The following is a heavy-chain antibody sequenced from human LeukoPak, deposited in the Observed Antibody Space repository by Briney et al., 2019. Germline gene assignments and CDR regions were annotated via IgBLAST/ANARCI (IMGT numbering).Heavy chain of an antibody. CDR3: ATDSGYNAFDV. Sequence: GGSLRLSCAASGFTFSSYGMHWVRQAPGKGLEWVAVIWCDGSNKYYADSVKGRFTISRDNAKNSLYLQMNSLGVEDTAVYYCATDSGYNAFDVWGQGTMVSVSS. J-gene: IGHJ3*01. D-gene: IGHD5-12*01. CDR1: GFTFSSYG. V-gene: IGHV3-33*03. CDR2: IWCDGSNK.